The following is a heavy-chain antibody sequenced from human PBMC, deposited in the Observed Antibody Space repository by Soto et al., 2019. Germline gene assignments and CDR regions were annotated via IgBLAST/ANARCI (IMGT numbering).Heavy chain of an antibody. J-gene: IGHJ4*02. CDR2: ISAYNGNT. Sequence: QVQLVQSGAEVKKPGASVKVSCKASGYTFTSYGISWVRQAPGQGLEWMGWISAYNGNTNYAQKLQGRVTMSTDTSQSTAYMELWSLRSDDPAVYYWARALAAGNCDYWGQGTLVTVSS. CDR3: ARALAAGNCDY. D-gene: IGHD6-13*01. V-gene: IGHV1-18*01. CDR1: GYTFTSYG.